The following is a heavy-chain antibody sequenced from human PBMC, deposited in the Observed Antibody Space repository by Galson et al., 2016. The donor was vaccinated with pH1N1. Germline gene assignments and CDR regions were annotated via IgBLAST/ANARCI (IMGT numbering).Heavy chain of an antibody. D-gene: IGHD4-17*01. CDR1: GFSLSTSGMC. CDR3: ARFNYGDYSYYFDY. CDR2: IDWVDDK. J-gene: IGHJ4*02. V-gene: IGHV2-70*11. Sequence: PALVKPTQTLTLTCTFSGFSLSTSGMCVSWIRQPPGKALEWLARIDWVDDKYYSTSLKTRLAISRDTSKNQVVLTMTNMDPVDTATYYCARFNYGDYSYYFDYWGQGTLVTVSS.